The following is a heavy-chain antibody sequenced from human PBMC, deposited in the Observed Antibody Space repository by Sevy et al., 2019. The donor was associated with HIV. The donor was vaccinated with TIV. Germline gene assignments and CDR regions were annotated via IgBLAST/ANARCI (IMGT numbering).Heavy chain of an antibody. Sequence: GGSPRLSCAASGFTVSSNYMSWVRQAPGKGLEWVSVIYSGGSTYYADSVKGRFTISRDNSKNTLYLQMNSLRAEDTAVYYCARDAKVGAFDIWGQGTMVTVSS. V-gene: IGHV3-53*01. J-gene: IGHJ3*02. CDR3: ARDAKVGAFDI. CDR1: GFTVSSNY. D-gene: IGHD1-26*01. CDR2: IYSGGST.